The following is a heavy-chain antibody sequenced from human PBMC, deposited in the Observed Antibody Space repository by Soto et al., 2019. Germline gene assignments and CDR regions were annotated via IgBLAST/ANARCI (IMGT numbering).Heavy chain of an antibody. V-gene: IGHV5-51*01. CDR2: IYPVNSDI. CDR1: GYNFPNHW. J-gene: IGHJ6*03. Sequence: PGESLKISCKASGYNFPNHWIGWVRQMPGKGLEWMAIIYPVNSDIKYSPSFQGQVTISADKSISTAYLQWSSLKASDTAMYYCATQRFCGVTSCPFYMGVWGKGTSVTVSS. D-gene: IGHD2-2*01. CDR3: ATQRFCGVTSCPFYMGV.